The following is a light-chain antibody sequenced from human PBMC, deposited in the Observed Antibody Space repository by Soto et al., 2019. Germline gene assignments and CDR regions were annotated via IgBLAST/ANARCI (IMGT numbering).Light chain of an antibody. J-gene: IGKJ1*01. Sequence: DIQMTQSPSTLSASVGDRVTITRRASQNIVNWLAWYQQKPGKTPDLLIYDATSLESGVPLRFSGSGSETEFTLTISSLQTDDYATYYCQQYTDEPWTFGQGPKVEIK. CDR3: QQYTDEPWT. CDR2: DAT. CDR1: QNIVNW. V-gene: IGKV1-5*01.